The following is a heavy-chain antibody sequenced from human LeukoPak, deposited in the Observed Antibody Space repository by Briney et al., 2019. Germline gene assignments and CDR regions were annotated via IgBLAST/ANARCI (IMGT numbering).Heavy chain of an antibody. V-gene: IGHV4-34*01. Sequence: PSETLSLTCAAYGGSFSGYYWSWIRQPPGKGLEWIGEINHSGSTNYNPSLKSRVTISVDTSKNQFSLKLSSVTAADTAVYYCARVGGDDSYCTNGVCYTPRYYFDYWGPGTLVTVSS. CDR2: INHSGST. J-gene: IGHJ4*02. CDR3: ARVGGDDSYCTNGVCYTPRYYFDY. CDR1: GGSFSGYY. D-gene: IGHD2-8*01.